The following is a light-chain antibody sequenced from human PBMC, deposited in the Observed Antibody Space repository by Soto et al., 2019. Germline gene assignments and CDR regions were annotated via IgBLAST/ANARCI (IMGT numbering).Light chain of an antibody. CDR1: QSISSH. V-gene: IGKV1-39*01. Sequence: DIQMTHTPSSLSASVGDRVTITCRASQSISSHLNWYQQKAGKAPKLLISGASSLESGVPSRFSGSGSGTDFTLTISSLEPEDSAVYYCQQRHMWPITFGQGTRLENK. J-gene: IGKJ5*01. CDR3: QQRHMWPIT. CDR2: GAS.